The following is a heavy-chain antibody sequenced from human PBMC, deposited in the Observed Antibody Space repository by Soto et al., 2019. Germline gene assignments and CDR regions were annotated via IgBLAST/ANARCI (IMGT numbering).Heavy chain of an antibody. D-gene: IGHD2-2*01. CDR2: ISYDGSNK. CDR3: AKGYHNFDY. Sequence: QVQLVESGGGVVQPGRSLRLSCAASGFTFSSYCMHWVRQAPGKGLEWVAVISYDGSNKYYADSVKGRFTISRDNSKNTLYLQMNSLRVEDTAVYYCAKGYHNFDYWGLGTLVPVSS. J-gene: IGHJ4*02. V-gene: IGHV3-30*18. CDR1: GFTFSSYC.